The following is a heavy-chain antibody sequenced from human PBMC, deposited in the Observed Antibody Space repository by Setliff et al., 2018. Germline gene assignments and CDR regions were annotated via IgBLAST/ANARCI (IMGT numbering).Heavy chain of an antibody. V-gene: IGHV3-7*01. CDR1: GFIFSTYW. Sequence: PGGSLRLSCAASGFIFSTYWMSWVRQAPGKGLEWVANIKQDGSEKHYVDSVKGRFTISRDNAKNSLYLQLNSLRAEDTAVYYCSTRTVAARSLDTWGQGTLVTVSS. CDR3: STRTVAARSLDT. D-gene: IGHD6-13*01. J-gene: IGHJ5*02. CDR2: IKQDGSEK.